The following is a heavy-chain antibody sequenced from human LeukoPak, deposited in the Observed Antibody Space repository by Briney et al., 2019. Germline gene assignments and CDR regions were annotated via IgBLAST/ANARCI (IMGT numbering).Heavy chain of an antibody. J-gene: IGHJ6*03. V-gene: IGHV4-61*02. CDR2: IYTSGST. Sequence: SQTLSLTCTVSGGSISSGSYYWSWIRQPAGKGLEWIGRIYTSGSTNYNPSLKSRVTISVDTSKNQFSLKLSSVTAADTAVYYCANLKATRRSYYYYMDVWGKGTTVTVSS. CDR3: ANLKATRRSYYYYMDV. CDR1: GGSISSGSYY. D-gene: IGHD6-6*01.